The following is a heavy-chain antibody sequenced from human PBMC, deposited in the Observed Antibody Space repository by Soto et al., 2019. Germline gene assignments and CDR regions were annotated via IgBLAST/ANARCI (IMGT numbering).Heavy chain of an antibody. CDR2: MNPNSGNT. Sequence: ASVKVSCKASGYTFTSYDINWVRQATGQGLEWMGWMNPNSGNTGYAQKFQGRVTMTRNTSISTAYMELSSLRSEDTAVYYCARGGGYSGYDENYYYYMDVWGKGTTVTVSS. V-gene: IGHV1-8*01. D-gene: IGHD5-12*01. J-gene: IGHJ6*03. CDR3: ARGGGYSGYDENYYYYMDV. CDR1: GYTFTSYD.